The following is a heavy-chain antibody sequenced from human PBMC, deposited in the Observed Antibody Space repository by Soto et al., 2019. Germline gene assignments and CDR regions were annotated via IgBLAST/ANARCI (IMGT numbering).Heavy chain of an antibody. V-gene: IGHV3-64D*06. CDR3: VTWGGIEARNLDH. CDR1: RFPVNKHA. D-gene: IGHD6-6*01. Sequence: PGGALRLAFSPSRFPVNKHAMHWVHQAPGKELEYVAALNYTGFSTYFGGSVKGRFPISRDNSKNTLYLQMSSLKVEDTAMYHCVTWGGIEARNLDHWGQGTLVTVSS. CDR2: LNYTGFST. J-gene: IGHJ4*02.